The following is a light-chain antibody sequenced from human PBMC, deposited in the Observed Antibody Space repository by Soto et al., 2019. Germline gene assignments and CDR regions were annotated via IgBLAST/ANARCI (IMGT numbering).Light chain of an antibody. Sequence: QLVLTQPPSVSGAPGQRVTIYCTGSSSDIGAGYDVHWYQQLPGTAPKLLIYGNNNRPSGVPDRFSGSKSGTSASLAITGLQAEDEADYYCQSYDSSLSGSGVFGGGTKVTVL. CDR1: SSDIGAGYD. J-gene: IGLJ2*01. V-gene: IGLV1-40*01. CDR3: QSYDSSLSGSGV. CDR2: GNN.